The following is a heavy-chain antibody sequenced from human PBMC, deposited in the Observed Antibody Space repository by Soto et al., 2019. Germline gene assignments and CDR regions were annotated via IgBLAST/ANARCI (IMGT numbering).Heavy chain of an antibody. Sequence: PSETLSLTCTVSGGSISSYYWSWIRQPPGKGLEWIGYIYYSGSTNYNPSLKSRVTISADTSKNQFSLKLSSVTAADTAVYYCARDSSPYCGGDCSFDPWGQGTLVTVSS. CDR3: ARDSSPYCGGDCSFDP. V-gene: IGHV4-59*01. CDR1: GGSISSYY. D-gene: IGHD2-21*02. J-gene: IGHJ5*02. CDR2: IYYSGST.